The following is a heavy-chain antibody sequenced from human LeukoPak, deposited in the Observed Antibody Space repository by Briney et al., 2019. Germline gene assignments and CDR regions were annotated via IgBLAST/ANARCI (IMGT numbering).Heavy chain of an antibody. CDR1: GGSISSFY. V-gene: IGHV4-59*01. D-gene: IGHD1-26*01. J-gene: IGHJ4*02. Sequence: PSETLSLTCTVSGGSISSFYWSWIRQPPGKGLEWIGYIYYSGNTNYNPPLKNRVTISVDTSKNQFSLKLSSVTAADTAVYYCARGYSGSYGRFDYWGQGTLVTVSS. CDR3: ARGYSGSYGRFDY. CDR2: IYYSGNT.